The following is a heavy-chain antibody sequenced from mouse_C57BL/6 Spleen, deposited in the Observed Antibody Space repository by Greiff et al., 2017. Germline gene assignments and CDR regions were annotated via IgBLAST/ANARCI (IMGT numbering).Heavy chain of an antibody. V-gene: IGHV1-42*01. CDR3: ARYDYGNLFAY. J-gene: IGHJ3*01. D-gene: IGHD2-1*01. CDR2: INPGTGGT. Sequence: VQLQQSGPELVKPGASVKISCKASGYSFTGYYMNWVKQSPDKSLEWIGEINPGTGGTTYTQTFKGRATLPVDNSASTAYMQLKSLTSEDSAVYYCARYDYGNLFAYWGQGTLVTVSA. CDR1: GYSFTGYY.